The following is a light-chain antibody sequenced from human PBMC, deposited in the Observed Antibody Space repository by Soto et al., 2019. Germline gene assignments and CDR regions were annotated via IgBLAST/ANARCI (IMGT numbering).Light chain of an antibody. CDR2: GAS. V-gene: IGKV3-20*01. Sequence: EIVLTQSPGTLSLSPGEGATLSCGASQSVTSTYLAWYQQKPGQAPRLLIYGASTRATGIPDRFSGSGSGTDFTLTISRLEPEDFAVYYCQQYDNSLYTFGQGTKLEIK. CDR1: QSVTSTY. J-gene: IGKJ2*01. CDR3: QQYDNSLYT.